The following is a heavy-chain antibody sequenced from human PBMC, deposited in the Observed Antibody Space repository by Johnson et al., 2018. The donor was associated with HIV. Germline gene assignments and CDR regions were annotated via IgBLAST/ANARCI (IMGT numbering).Heavy chain of an antibody. CDR3: ARDRGYWDAFDI. Sequence: QVLLVESGGGLVKPGGSLRLSCAVSGFTFSDYYMSRIRQTPGKGLEWVSYISSSGGTIYYADSVKGRFSISRDNAKNSLYLQMNSLRAEDTAVYYCARDRGYWDAFDIWGQGTMVIVSS. V-gene: IGHV3-11*04. D-gene: IGHD3-22*01. J-gene: IGHJ3*02. CDR2: ISSSGGTI. CDR1: GFTFSDYY.